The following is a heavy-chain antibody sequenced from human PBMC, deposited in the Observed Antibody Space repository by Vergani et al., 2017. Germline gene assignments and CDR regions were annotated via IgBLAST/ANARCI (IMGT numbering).Heavy chain of an antibody. CDR1: GYSFTSYW. D-gene: IGHD3-22*01. V-gene: IGHV5-51*01. CDR2: IYPGDSDT. J-gene: IGHJ3*02. CDR3: ARAGRYYYDSSGYYGATDAFDI. Sequence: EVQLVQSGAEVKKPGESLKISCKGSGYSFTSYWIGWVRQMPGKGLEWMGIIYPGDSDTRYSPSFQGQVTISADKSISTAYLQWSSLKASDTAMYYCARAGRYYYDSSGYYGATDAFDIWGQGTMVTVSS.